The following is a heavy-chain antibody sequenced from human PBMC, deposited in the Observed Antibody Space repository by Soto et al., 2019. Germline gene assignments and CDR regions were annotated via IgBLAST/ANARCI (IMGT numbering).Heavy chain of an antibody. CDR2: ISSSSSYI. Sequence: EVQLVESGGGLAKPGGSLRLSCAASGFTFSSYSMNWVRQAPGKGLEWVSSISSSSSYIYYADSVKGRFTISRDNAKNSLYLQMNSLRAEDTAVYYCARGKQLVRKARYYGMDVWGQGTTVTVSS. D-gene: IGHD6-13*01. CDR1: GFTFSSYS. J-gene: IGHJ6*02. CDR3: ARGKQLVRKARYYGMDV. V-gene: IGHV3-21*01.